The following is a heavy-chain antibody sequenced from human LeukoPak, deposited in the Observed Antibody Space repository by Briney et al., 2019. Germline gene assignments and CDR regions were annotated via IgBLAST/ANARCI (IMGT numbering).Heavy chain of an antibody. V-gene: IGHV3-23*01. CDR2: ISGSGGST. D-gene: IGHD3-22*01. CDR1: GFTFSSYA. Sequence: GGSLRLSCAASGFTFSSYAMSWVRQAPGKGLEWVSAISGSGGSTYYADSVKGRFTISRDNSKNTLYLQMNSLRAEDTAVYYCATLNGYGYYYDSSGPDYWGRGTLVTVSS. CDR3: ATLNGYGYYYDSSGPDY. J-gene: IGHJ4*02.